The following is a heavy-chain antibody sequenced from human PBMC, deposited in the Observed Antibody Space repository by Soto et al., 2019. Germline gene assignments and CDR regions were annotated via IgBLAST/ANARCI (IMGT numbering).Heavy chain of an antibody. CDR1: GFTFSSYD. CDR3: ARDLIYCTNGVCYRYYYYGMDV. CDR2: IWYDGSNK. J-gene: IGHJ6*02. Sequence: ALRGSCAESGFTFSSYDMHWVRQAPGKGLEWVAVIWYDGSNKYYADSVKGRFTISRDNSKNTLYLQMNSLRAEDTAVYYCARDLIYCTNGVCYRYYYYGMDVWGQGTTVTVSS. V-gene: IGHV3-33*01. D-gene: IGHD2-8*01.